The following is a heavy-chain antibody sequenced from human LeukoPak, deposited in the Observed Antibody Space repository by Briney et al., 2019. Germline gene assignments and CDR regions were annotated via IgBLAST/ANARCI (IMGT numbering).Heavy chain of an antibody. J-gene: IGHJ4*02. Sequence: GASVKVSCKSFRDTFSSSGISWVRQAPGQGLEWMGGIVPILRTPDYAKKFQGKVTITADESTTTAYMELSSLRSEDTAVYYCATEKHGLYGDLDYWGQGTLVTVSS. V-gene: IGHV1-69*13. CDR3: ATEKHGLYGDLDY. CDR1: RDTFSSSG. D-gene: IGHD4-17*01. CDR2: IVPILRTP.